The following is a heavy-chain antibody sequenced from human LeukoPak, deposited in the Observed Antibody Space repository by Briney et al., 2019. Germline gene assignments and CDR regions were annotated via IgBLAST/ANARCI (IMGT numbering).Heavy chain of an antibody. CDR2: IYYSGST. CDR3: ARVAGVKIVPAS. Sequence: SETLSLTCTVSGGSISSGGYYWSWIRQHPGKGLEWIGYIYYSGSTYYNPSLKSRVTISVDTSKNQFSPKLSSVTAADTAVYYCARVAGVKIVPASWGQGTLVTVSS. D-gene: IGHD2-2*01. J-gene: IGHJ5*02. V-gene: IGHV4-31*03. CDR1: GGSISSGGYY.